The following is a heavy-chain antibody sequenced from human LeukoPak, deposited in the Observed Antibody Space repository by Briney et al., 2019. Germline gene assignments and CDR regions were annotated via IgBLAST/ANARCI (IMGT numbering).Heavy chain of an antibody. CDR3: ASLSSSSWGYYFDY. Sequence: GGSLRLSCAASGFTLSDHYIDWVRQAPGKGLEWVSYISSTSSTIYSADSVKGRFTISRDNAKNSLYLQMNSLRAEDTAVYYCASLSSSSWGYYFDYWGQGTLVTVSS. J-gene: IGHJ4*02. CDR1: GFTLSDHY. V-gene: IGHV3-11*04. D-gene: IGHD6-6*01. CDR2: ISSTSSTI.